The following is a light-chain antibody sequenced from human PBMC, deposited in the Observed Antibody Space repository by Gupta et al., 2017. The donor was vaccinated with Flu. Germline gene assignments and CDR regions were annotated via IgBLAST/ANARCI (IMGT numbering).Light chain of an antibody. CDR3: QQSDTHSLT. V-gene: IGKV1-39*01. Sequence: GVTVTITCRASRTISGYLNWYQHKPGEAPNLLIYSTSRLQRGVPSRCSGSGSGTDFTLTITSLQPDDLATYFCQQSDTHSLTFGGGTKV. J-gene: IGKJ4*01. CDR1: RTISGY. CDR2: STS.